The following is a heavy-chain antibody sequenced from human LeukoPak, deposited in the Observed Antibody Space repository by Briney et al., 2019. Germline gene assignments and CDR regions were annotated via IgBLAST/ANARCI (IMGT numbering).Heavy chain of an antibody. V-gene: IGHV1-8*02. CDR2: MNPNSGNT. D-gene: IGHD3-3*01. CDR3: ARSSLWYYDFWSGFLIPDYYYGMDV. J-gene: IGHJ6*02. CDR1: GGTFSSYA. Sequence: ASVKVSCKASGGTFSSYAINWVRQATGQGLEWMGWMNPNSGNTGYAQKFQGRVTMTRNTSISTAYMELSSLRSEDTAVYYCARSSLWYYDFWSGFLIPDYYYGMDVWGQGTTVTVSS.